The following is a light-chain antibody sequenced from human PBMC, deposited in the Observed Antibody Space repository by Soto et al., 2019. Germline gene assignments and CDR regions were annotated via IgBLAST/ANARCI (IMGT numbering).Light chain of an antibody. CDR1: QSVSSNS. J-gene: IGKJ1*01. CDR2: GAS. CDR3: QQYGSTPWT. Sequence: EIVLAQSPGTLALSPGERATLSCSASQSVSSNSLAWYEQKPGQAPRLIIYGASRRAAGIPDSISGSGSGTDFTLTITRLEPEDFAVYYCQQYGSTPWTFGQGTKGDVK. V-gene: IGKV3-20*01.